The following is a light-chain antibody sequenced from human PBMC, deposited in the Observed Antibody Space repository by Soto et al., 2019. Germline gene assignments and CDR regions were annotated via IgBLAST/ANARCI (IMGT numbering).Light chain of an antibody. CDR1: QIIKTY. J-gene: IGKJ1*01. CDR3: QQSYSDQWT. CDR2: AAS. V-gene: IGKV1-39*01. Sequence: DIQMTQFPSSLSASIGDRVTITCRASQIIKTYLNWYQQKSEKAPKLLIYAASSLQSGVPSRFSGSGSGTDFTLTINSLQPEDFATYFCQQSYSDQWTFGQGTKVESK.